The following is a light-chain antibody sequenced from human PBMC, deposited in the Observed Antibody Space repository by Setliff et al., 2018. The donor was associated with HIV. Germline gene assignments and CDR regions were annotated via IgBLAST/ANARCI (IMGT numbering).Light chain of an antibody. J-gene: IGLJ1*01. Sequence: VLTQPASVSGSPGQSITISCTGNSSNDGKYGFVSWYRQYPGKAPEPTIYEVTKRPSGVSKRFSGSKSGNAASLTISGLQAEDEADYYCCSYAGSTTFDVFGSGTKV. CDR3: CSYAGSTTFDV. CDR2: EVT. CDR1: SSNDGKYGF. V-gene: IGLV2-23*02.